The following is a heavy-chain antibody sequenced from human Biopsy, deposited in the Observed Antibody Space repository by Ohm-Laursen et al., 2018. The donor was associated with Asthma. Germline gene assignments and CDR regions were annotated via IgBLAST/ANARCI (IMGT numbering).Heavy chain of an antibody. D-gene: IGHD2-21*02. CDR2: MYHSGRT. V-gene: IGHV4-30-2*01. J-gene: IGHJ4*02. Sequence: TLSLTCAVSGGSVSSGNNSWTWIQQPPGKGLEWIGYMYHSGRTYYNPSLKSRVNISVDKSKNQFSLKVNSVTAADTAVYYCARCGGDCPIRGLDSWGPGTLVTVSS. CDR3: ARCGGDCPIRGLDS. CDR1: GGSVSSGNNS.